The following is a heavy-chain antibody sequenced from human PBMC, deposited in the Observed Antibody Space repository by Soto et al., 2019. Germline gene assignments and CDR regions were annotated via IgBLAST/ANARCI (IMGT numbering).Heavy chain of an antibody. D-gene: IGHD3-10*01. CDR3: AREDYYGSGSYYRYYYYGMDV. CDR1: GFTSSSYG. Sequence: QVQLVESGGGVVQPGRSLRLSCAASGFTSSSYGMHWVRQAPGKGLEWVAVIWYDGSNKYYADSVKGRFTISRDNSKNTLYLQMNSLRAEDTAVYYCAREDYYGSGSYYRYYYYGMDVWGQGTTVTVSS. J-gene: IGHJ6*02. V-gene: IGHV3-33*01. CDR2: IWYDGSNK.